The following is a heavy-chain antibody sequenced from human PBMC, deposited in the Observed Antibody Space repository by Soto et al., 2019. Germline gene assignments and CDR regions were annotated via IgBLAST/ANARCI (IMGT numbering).Heavy chain of an antibody. Sequence: QVQLQESGPGRVKPSETLSLSCGVSGGSISQYYWSWIRQPAGKGLEWIGRIYSGGSTNYNPSLESRVTMSVDTSKNKFSLELSSVTAADPAVYYCAGGPGGVGDFSLDYWGQGTLVTVSS. V-gene: IGHV4-4*07. CDR2: IYSGGST. CDR3: AGGPGGVGDFSLDY. J-gene: IGHJ4*02. D-gene: IGHD3-10*01. CDR1: GGSISQYY.